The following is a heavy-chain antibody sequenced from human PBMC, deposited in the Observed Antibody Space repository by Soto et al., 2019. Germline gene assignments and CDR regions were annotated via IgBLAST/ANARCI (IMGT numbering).Heavy chain of an antibody. CDR1: GFTFSNHY. J-gene: IGHJ6*02. CDR3: GRDPELWDENVATRPSIYYYGMDV. D-gene: IGHD5-18*01. Sequence: QMQLVESGGGLVEPGGYQRLSCEASGFTFSNHYMSWIRQAPGKGLEWVSYISRSGSTIYYADSVRGRFTISRDNSKNSLYLQMDSLRAEDTAMYYCGRDPELWDENVATRPSIYYYGMDVWGQGTTVTVSS. CDR2: ISRSGSTI. V-gene: IGHV3-11*01.